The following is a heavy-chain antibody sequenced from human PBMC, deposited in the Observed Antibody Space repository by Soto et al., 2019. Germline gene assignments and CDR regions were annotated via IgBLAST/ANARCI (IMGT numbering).Heavy chain of an antibody. V-gene: IGHV1-69*01. D-gene: IGHD2-2*01. CDR2: IIPMFDST. J-gene: IGHJ5*02. Sequence: QVQLVQSGAEVQKPGSSVKVSCKVSGGTFNTHSFNWVRQAPGQGLEWMGGIIPMFDSTVYSQRFQGRVTITADEYTRTVYMELSSLRSEDTALYYWARDPNCKTSSCHKWFDPWGQGTLVTVSS. CDR1: GGTFNTHS. CDR3: ARDPNCKTSSCHKWFDP.